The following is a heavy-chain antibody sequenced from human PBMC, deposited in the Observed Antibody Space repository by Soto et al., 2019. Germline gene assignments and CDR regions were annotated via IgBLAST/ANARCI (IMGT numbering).Heavy chain of an antibody. CDR2: INPSVGSS. CDR1: GDSFTIYY. D-gene: IGHD5-12*01. CDR3: ARAYSGYDHFDY. V-gene: IGHV1-46*03. J-gene: IGHJ4*02. Sequence: GASVKLSCTASGDSFTIYYIHWVRQAPGQGLEWMGIINPSVGSSTYAQEFQGRVTMTRDTSTSTVYMELSSLRSEDTAVYYCARAYSGYDHFDYWAQGALVTVSS.